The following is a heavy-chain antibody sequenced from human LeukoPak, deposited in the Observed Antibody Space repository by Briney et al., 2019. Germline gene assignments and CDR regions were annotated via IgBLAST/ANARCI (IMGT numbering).Heavy chain of an antibody. CDR3: ARDLGPPDYSNYEFLDYYGMDV. Sequence: SVKVSCKASGGTFSSYAISWVRQAPGQGLEWMGRIIPIVGIAKYAQKLQGRVTITADKSTSTAYMELSSLRSEDTAVYYCARDLGPPDYSNYEFLDYYGMDVWGQGTMVTVSS. V-gene: IGHV1-69*04. CDR2: IIPIVGIA. D-gene: IGHD4-11*01. CDR1: GGTFSSYA. J-gene: IGHJ6*02.